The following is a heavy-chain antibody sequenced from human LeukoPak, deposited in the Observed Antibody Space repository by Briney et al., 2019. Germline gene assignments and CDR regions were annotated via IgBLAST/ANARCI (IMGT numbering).Heavy chain of an antibody. V-gene: IGHV1-69*04. CDR3: ARDVSCSGGSCQTDWFDP. CDR2: IIPILGIA. J-gene: IGHJ5*02. CDR1: GGTFSSYT. D-gene: IGHD2-15*01. Sequence: SVKVSCKASGGTFSSYTISWVRQAPGQGLEWMGRIIPILGIANYAQKFQGRVTITADKSTSTAYMELSSLRSEDTAVYYCARDVSCSGGSCQTDWFDPWGQGTLITVSS.